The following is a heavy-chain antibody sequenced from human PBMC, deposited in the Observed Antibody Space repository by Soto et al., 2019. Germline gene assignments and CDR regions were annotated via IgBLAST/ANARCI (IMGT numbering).Heavy chain of an antibody. V-gene: IGHV3-74*01. D-gene: IGHD1-26*01. CDR3: ARDFGEVGSTAAFDI. CDR1: GFSFSRFW. J-gene: IGHJ3*02. Sequence: PGGSLRLSCAASGFSFSRFWMHWARQAPGKGLVWVAHIHNDGSRTSYADSVKGRFTISRDNAKNTLYLQMNSLRAEDTAMYYCARDFGEVGSTAAFDIWGQGTMVTVSS. CDR2: IHNDGSRT.